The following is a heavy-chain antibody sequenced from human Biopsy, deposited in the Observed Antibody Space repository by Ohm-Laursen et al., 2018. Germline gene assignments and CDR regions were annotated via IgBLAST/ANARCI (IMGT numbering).Heavy chain of an antibody. CDR2: IYYSGTT. D-gene: IGHD3-3*01. J-gene: IGHJ3*01. V-gene: IGHV4-59*12. CDR3: AREDEGLLRALDL. Sequence: SDTLSLTCTVSGESMGTYYWSWIRQPPGKVMEWIASIYYSGTTHKNPSLKSRVTISVDTSQGLLSLDLSTVTAADTAVYFCAREDEGLLRALDLWGQGTMVTVSS. CDR1: GESMGTYY.